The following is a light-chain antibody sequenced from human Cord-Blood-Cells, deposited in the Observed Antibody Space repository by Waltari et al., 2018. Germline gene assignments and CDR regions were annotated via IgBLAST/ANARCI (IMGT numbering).Light chain of an antibody. CDR2: DIS. Sequence: QSALTQPRSVSGSPGQSVTISCTGTSSDVGGYNYVSWYIKRPDKGPKLVIYDISKRPSGVPHRCSGSKSCNTASLTLSGLQAEYEADYYYSSYAGSFYVFLTGTKVTLL. CDR1: SSDVGGYNY. CDR3: SSYAGSFYV. V-gene: IGLV2-11*01. J-gene: IGLJ1*01.